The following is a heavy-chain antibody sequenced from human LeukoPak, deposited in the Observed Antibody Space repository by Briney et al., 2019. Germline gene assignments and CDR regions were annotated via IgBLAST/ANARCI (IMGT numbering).Heavy chain of an antibody. J-gene: IGHJ6*02. CDR2: INHSGST. V-gene: IGHV4-34*01. CDR3: ARGPTIAAAGIDYYYYYGMDV. Sequence: PSETLSLTCAVYGGSFSGYYWSWIRQPPGKGLEWIGEINHSGSTNYNPPLKSRVTISVDTSKNQFSLKLSSVTAADTAVYYCARGPTIAAAGIDYYYYYGMDVWGQGTTVTVSS. CDR1: GGSFSGYY. D-gene: IGHD6-13*01.